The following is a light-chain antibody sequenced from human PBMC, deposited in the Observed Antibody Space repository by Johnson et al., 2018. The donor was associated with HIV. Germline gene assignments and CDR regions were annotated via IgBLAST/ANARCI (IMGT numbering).Light chain of an antibody. CDR1: SSNIVNIY. Sequence: QSVLTQPPSVSAAPGQKVTISCSASSSNIVNIYISWYQHLPGTAPKLLIYDNHKRPSGIPDRFSGSKSGTSATLAITGLQTGDEADYYCGTWDSSLGGVFGTGTKVTVL. CDR2: DNH. CDR3: GTWDSSLGGV. J-gene: IGLJ1*01. V-gene: IGLV1-51*01.